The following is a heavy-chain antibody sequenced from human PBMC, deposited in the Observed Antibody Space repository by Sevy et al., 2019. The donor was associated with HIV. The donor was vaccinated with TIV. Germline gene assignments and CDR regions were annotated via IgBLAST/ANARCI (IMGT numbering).Heavy chain of an antibody. D-gene: IGHD2-15*01. CDR3: ALINVVTQGWFDP. Sequence: SETLSLTCTVSGASMISKYWSWIRQTPGKGLEWIAYIYDTGRTNYNPSLKSRVTTSLDTSRNQFSLSLSSVTAADTAVYYRALINVVTQGWFDPWGQGTLVTVSS. CDR1: GASMISKY. J-gene: IGHJ5*02. CDR2: IYDTGRT. V-gene: IGHV4-59*01.